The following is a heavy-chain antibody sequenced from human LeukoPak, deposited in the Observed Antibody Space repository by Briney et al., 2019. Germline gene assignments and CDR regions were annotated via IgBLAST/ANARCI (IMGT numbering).Heavy chain of an antibody. Sequence: SETLSLTCTVSGGSISSYYWSWIRQPPGKGLEWIGNIYYDGNTYYNPSLRSRVTISVDTSKKQFSLKVNSVTAADAAVYYCARYQLVYYGMDVWGQGTTVTVSS. CDR1: GGSISSYY. V-gene: IGHV4-59*04. CDR2: IYYDGNT. J-gene: IGHJ6*02. D-gene: IGHD2-2*01. CDR3: ARYQLVYYGMDV.